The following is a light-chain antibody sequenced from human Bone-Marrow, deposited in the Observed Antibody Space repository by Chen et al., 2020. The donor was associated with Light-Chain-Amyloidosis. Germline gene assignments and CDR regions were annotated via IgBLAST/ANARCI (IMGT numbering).Light chain of an antibody. Sequence: AIQMTQSPSSLSASVGDRVTITCRASQGIGNDLGWYQQRPGKAPTLLIYGASSLQSGVPSRFSGSGSGTDFTLTISSLQPEDFATYYCLQDFRYPLTFGQGTKVEIK. CDR2: GAS. J-gene: IGKJ2*01. V-gene: IGKV1-6*01. CDR1: QGIGND. CDR3: LQDFRYPLT.